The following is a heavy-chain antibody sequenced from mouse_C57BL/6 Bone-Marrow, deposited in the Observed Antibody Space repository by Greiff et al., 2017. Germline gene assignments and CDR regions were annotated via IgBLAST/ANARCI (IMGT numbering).Heavy chain of an antibody. CDR3: AIRGTTVVAEGVDY. D-gene: IGHD1-1*01. CDR1: GYTFTSYW. Sequence: QVQLQQPGAELVKPGASVKVSCKASGYTFTSYWMHWVKQRPGQGLEWIGRIHPSDSATNYNQKFKGKATLTVAKSSSTAYMQLSSLTSEASAVYYCAIRGTTVVAEGVDYWGQGTTLTVSS. CDR2: IHPSDSAT. J-gene: IGHJ2*01. V-gene: IGHV1-74*01.